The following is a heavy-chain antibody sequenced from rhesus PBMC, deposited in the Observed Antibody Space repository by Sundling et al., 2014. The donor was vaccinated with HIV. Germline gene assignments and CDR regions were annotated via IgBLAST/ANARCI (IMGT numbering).Heavy chain of an antibody. J-gene: IGHJ1*01. V-gene: IGHV3-59*01. CDR1: GFSFSDYY. CDR2: ISYTGGRT. CDR3: ATSYSNYDYFEF. Sequence: EVHLVESGGGLAKPGGSLRLSCAASGFSFSDYYMHWVRQAPGKGLEWVSSISYTGGRTFYGGSVQGRFTISRENAKNTLYLQMDSLRAEDTAVYYCATSYSNYDYFEFWGQGALVTVSS. D-gene: IGHD4-23*01.